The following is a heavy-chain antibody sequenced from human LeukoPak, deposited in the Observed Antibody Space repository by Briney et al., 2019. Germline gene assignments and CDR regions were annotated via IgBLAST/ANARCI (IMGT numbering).Heavy chain of an antibody. CDR3: ASIYGDYSY. Sequence: SQTLSLTCSVSGGSISSGGYYWSWIPQHPGKGLEWIGYIYYSGSTYYNPSLKSQVTISVDTSKNQFSLKLSSVTAADTAVYYCASIYGDYSYWGQGTLVTVSS. CDR2: IYYSGST. CDR1: GGSISSGGYY. D-gene: IGHD4-17*01. V-gene: IGHV4-31*01. J-gene: IGHJ4*02.